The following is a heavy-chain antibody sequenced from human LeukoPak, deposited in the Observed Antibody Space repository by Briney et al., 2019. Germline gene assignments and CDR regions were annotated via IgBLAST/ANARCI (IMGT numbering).Heavy chain of an antibody. V-gene: IGHV3-7*01. D-gene: IGHD1-26*01. CDR2: IKQDGSEK. J-gene: IGHJ6*03. Sequence: GGSLRLSCAASGFTFSSYSMNWVRQAPGKGLEWVAKIKQDGSEKYYVDSVKGRFTISRDNAKNSMYLLMNSLRAEDTAVYYCAKGSGWEMSYYYYYMDVWGKGTTVTVSS. CDR3: AKGSGWEMSYYYYYMDV. CDR1: GFTFSSYS.